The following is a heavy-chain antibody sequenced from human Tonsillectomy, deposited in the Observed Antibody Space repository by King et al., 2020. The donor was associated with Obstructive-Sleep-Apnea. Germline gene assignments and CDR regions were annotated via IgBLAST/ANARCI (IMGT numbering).Heavy chain of an antibody. J-gene: IGHJ4*02. CDR1: GFTFSSYG. V-gene: IGHV3-30*18. CDR3: AKDHYSGSYEYYFDY. Sequence: VQLVESGGGVVQPGRSLRLSCAASGFTFSSYGMHWVRQAPGKGLECVAVISYDGSNQYYADSVKGRFTITRDNSKNTLYLQMNSLKAEDTAVYYCAKDHYSGSYEYYFDYWGQGTLVTVSS. D-gene: IGHD1-26*01. CDR2: ISYDGSNQ.